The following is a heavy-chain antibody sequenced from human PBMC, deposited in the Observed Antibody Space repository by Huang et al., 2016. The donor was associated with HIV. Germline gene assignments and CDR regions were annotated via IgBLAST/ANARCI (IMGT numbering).Heavy chain of an antibody. D-gene: IGHD3-10*01. CDR1: GDSITNNY. V-gene: IGHV4-59*01. Sequence: QVQLQESGLRRVKSSETLSLTCTVSGDSITNNYWGWLRQPPNKRLEWIATIDYSGSTNYNPSLKSRVTISIDISKNQFPLQVDSVTTADTAVYYCARDPMYFYRPTWVFDFWGQGNLVTVSS. CDR2: IDYSGST. J-gene: IGHJ4*02. CDR3: ARDPMYFYRPTWVFDF.